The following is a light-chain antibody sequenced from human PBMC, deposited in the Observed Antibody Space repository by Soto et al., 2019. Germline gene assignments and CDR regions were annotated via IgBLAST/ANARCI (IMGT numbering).Light chain of an antibody. CDR3: QQRSKWPIT. V-gene: IGKV3-11*01. Sequence: IVLTRCPGTLSLSPSERASLACRSSESVSSYLAWYQQKPGQAPRLLIYDASNRATGIPATFSGSGPGTDITLTISSLKPEDFAVYYCQQRSKWPITFGQGTRLEIK. J-gene: IGKJ5*01. CDR1: ESVSSY. CDR2: DAS.